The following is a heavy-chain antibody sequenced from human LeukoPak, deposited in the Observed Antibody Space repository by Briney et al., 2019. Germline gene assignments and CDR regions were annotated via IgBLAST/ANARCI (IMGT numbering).Heavy chain of an antibody. CDR3: ARRRYYDSTGYLD. V-gene: IGHV4-39*01. Sequence: SETLSLTCSVSGGFISSSSCYWGWIRQPPGKGLEWIGDIYYSGSTYFKPSLASRVAISIDTSKNQFSLRLSPVTAADTAVYYCARRRYYDSTGYLDWGQGTLVIVSS. D-gene: IGHD3-22*01. J-gene: IGHJ1*01. CDR2: IYYSGST. CDR1: GGFISSSSCY.